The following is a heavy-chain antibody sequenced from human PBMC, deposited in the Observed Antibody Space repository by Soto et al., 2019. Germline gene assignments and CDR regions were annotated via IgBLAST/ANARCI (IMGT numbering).Heavy chain of an antibody. CDR2: INSDGSST. CDR1: GFNVRSYL. CDR3: ARVNYCDYGGVYDY. V-gene: IGHV3-74*01. J-gene: IGHJ4*02. D-gene: IGHD4-17*01. Sequence: EVQLVVSGGGLVQPRGSLSFSCAASGFNVRSYLMHWVRQASGNGLVWVSRINSDGSSTSFADSVKGRFTISRDNAKNTLYLQMNSLRAEDTAVYYCARVNYCDYGGVYDYWGQGTLVTVSS.